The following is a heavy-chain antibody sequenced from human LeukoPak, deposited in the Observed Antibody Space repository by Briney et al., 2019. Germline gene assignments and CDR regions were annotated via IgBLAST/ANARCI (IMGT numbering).Heavy chain of an antibody. CDR1: GYSISSGYY. V-gene: IGHV4-38-2*01. CDR2: ISHSWST. CDR3: ARVGGYSYGNYYFNY. J-gene: IGHJ4*02. Sequence: SETLSLTCAVSGYSISSGYYWGWIRQPQGKGLDWIGSISHSWSTYYNPSLRRRVTISIDTSKDQFSLRLNYVTATDTAVYYCARVGGYSYGNYYFNYWGQGTLVTVSS. D-gene: IGHD5-18*01.